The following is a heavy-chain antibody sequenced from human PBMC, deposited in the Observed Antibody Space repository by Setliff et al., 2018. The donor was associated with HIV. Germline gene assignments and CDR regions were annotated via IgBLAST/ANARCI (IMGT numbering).Heavy chain of an antibody. J-gene: IGHJ3*01. Sequence: ASVKVSCKASGYTFAGYGIHWVRQAPGQGLEWMGWISAYNGNTNYAQNFQGRVTITADASTSTAYMELSSLRSEDTAMYYCARDRHHYDSSGFDAFDLWGQGTMVT. CDR2: ISAYNGNT. CDR1: GYTFAGYG. D-gene: IGHD3-22*01. CDR3: ARDRHHYDSSGFDAFDL. V-gene: IGHV1-18*01.